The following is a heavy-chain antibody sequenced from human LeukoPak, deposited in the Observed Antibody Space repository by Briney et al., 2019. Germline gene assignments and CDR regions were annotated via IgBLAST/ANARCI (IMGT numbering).Heavy chain of an antibody. J-gene: IGHJ6*03. CDR1: GYTFTSYD. CDR2: MNPNSGNT. CDR3: ARSTYGSGSYYFPYYYYYMDV. Sequence: ASVKVSCKASGYTFTSYDINWVRQATGQGLEWMGWMNPNSGNTGYAQKFQGRVTMTRNTSISTAYMELSSLRSEDTAVYYCARSTYGSGSYYFPYYYYYMDVWGKGTTVTISS. V-gene: IGHV1-8*01. D-gene: IGHD3-10*01.